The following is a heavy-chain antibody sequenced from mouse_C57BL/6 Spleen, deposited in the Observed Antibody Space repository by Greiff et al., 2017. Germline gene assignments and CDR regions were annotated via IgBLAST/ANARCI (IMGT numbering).Heavy chain of an antibody. J-gene: IGHJ2*01. D-gene: IGHD1-1*01. V-gene: IGHV1-19*01. CDR1: GYTFTDYY. CDR3: ARGGYYYGSSYYFDY. Sequence: DVQLQESGPVLVKPGASVKMSCKASGYTFTDYYMNWVKQSHGKSLEWIGVINPYNGGTSYNQKFKGKATLTVDKSSSTAYMELNSLTSEDSAVYYCARGGYYYGSSYYFDYWGQGTTLTVSS. CDR2: INPYNGGT.